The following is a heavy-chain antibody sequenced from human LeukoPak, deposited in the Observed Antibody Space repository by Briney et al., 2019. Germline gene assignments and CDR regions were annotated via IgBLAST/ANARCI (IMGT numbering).Heavy chain of an antibody. J-gene: IGHJ3*02. D-gene: IGHD3-9*01. CDR2: IYSGGTT. V-gene: IGHV3-66*01. Sequence: GGSLRLSCAASGFTVSSNYMTWVRQAPGKGLERVSVIYSGGTTYYADSVKGRFTISRDNSKNTLYLQMNTLRAEDTAVYYCARDSDILASDAFDIWGQGTMVTVSS. CDR3: ARDSDILASDAFDI. CDR1: GFTVSSNY.